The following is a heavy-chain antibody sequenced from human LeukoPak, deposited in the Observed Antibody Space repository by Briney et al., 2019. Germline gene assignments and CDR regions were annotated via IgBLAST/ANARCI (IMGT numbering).Heavy chain of an antibody. CDR1: GFTFSSYA. D-gene: IGHD6-19*01. V-gene: IGHV3-23*01. Sequence: GGSLRLSCAASGFTFSSYAMSWVRQAPGKGLEWVSTISSSGGRTYYADSVKGRFTISRDNSKNTLYLQMNSLRAEDTAVYYCARTIREQWLTIDYWGQGTLVTFSS. CDR3: ARTIREQWLTIDY. J-gene: IGHJ4*02. CDR2: ISSSGGRT.